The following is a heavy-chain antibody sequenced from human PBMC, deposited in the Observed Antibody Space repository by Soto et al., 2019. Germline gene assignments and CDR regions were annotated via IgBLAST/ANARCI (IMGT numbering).Heavy chain of an antibody. D-gene: IGHD7-27*01. J-gene: IGHJ4*02. CDR3: ARGPSGDKVDY. CDR1: GGSISSAAYC. CDR2: IYDGGTT. Sequence: QVQLQESGPRLVSPSQTLSLTCTVSGGSISSAAYCWSWIRQSPDTGLEWIGHIYDGGTTYSSPSLKGRVTISAATSETQFSRKLNSVSAADTAVYYCARGPSGDKVDYWGQGIQVTVSS. V-gene: IGHV4-30-4*01.